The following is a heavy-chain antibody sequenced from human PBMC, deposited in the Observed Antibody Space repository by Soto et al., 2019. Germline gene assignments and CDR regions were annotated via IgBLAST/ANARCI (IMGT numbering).Heavy chain of an antibody. J-gene: IGHJ4*02. CDR3: AKKPLRFLEWLHYYFDY. Sequence: GGSLRLACAASGFTFSSYAMSWVRQAPGKGLEWVSAISGSGGSTYYADSVKGRFTISRDNSKNTLYLQMNSLRAEDTAVYYCAKKPLRFLEWLHYYFDYWGQGTLVTVSS. CDR1: GFTFSSYA. CDR2: ISGSGGST. D-gene: IGHD3-3*01. V-gene: IGHV3-23*01.